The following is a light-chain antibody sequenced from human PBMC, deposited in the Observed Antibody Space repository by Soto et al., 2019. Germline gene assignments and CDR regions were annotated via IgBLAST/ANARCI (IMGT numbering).Light chain of an antibody. Sequence: QSALTQPASVSGSPGQSITISCTGTSSDVGSYNLVSWYQQHPGKAPKLMIYEDNKRPSGVSNRFSGSKSGNTASLTISGLQAKDESDYYFCAYAGSNTRVLGGGTKLTVL. V-gene: IGLV2-23*01. CDR2: EDN. CDR1: SSDVGSYNL. CDR3: CAYAGSNTRV. J-gene: IGLJ3*02.